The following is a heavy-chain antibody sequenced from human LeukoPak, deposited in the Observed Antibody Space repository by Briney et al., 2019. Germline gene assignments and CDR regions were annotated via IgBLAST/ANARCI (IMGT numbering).Heavy chain of an antibody. CDR1: GFTFSDYY. CDR2: ISRSGSTI. Sequence: PGGSLRLSCAVSGFTFSDYYMSWIRQPPWKGLGWVSYISRSGSTIYYADSVKGRFTISRDNAKNSLYLQMNSLRAEDTAVYYCARDFYGDCFMDVWGKGTTVIISS. V-gene: IGHV3-11*01. J-gene: IGHJ6*03. D-gene: IGHD4-17*01. CDR3: ARDFYGDCFMDV.